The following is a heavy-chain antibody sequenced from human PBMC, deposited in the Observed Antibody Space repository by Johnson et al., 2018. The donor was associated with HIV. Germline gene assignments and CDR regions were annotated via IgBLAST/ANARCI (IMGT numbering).Heavy chain of an antibody. Sequence: QVQLVESGGGVVQPGRSLRLSCAASGFTFSSYAMHWVRQARGKGLEWVAVISYDGSTTYFADSVKGRFTISRDNSKNTPYLQMKSLRGEDTAVYSCARGRSSSSTAAFDIWGQGTMVTVSS. D-gene: IGHD6-6*01. V-gene: IGHV3-30*04. CDR3: ARGRSSSSTAAFDI. J-gene: IGHJ3*02. CDR2: ISYDGSTT. CDR1: GFTFSSYA.